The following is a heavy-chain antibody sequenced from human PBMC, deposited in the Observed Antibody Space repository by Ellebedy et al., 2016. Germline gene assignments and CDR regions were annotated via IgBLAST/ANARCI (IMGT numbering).Heavy chain of an antibody. J-gene: IGHJ4*02. CDR3: ASPGDYGDYVGMGRHETLSYDY. D-gene: IGHD4-17*01. CDR2: INHSGST. V-gene: IGHV4-34*01. Sequence: SETLSLTCAVYGGSFSGYYWSWIRQPPGKGLEWIGEINHSGSTNYNPSLKSRVTISVDTSKNQFSLKLSSVTAADTAVYYCASPGDYGDYVGMGRHETLSYDYWGQGTLVTVSS. CDR1: GGSFSGYY.